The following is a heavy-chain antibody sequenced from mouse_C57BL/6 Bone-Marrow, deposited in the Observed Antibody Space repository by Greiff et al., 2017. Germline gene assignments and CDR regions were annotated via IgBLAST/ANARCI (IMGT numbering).Heavy chain of an antibody. CDR2: IYPSDSET. J-gene: IGHJ3*01. CDR1: GYTFTSYW. V-gene: IGHV1-61*01. D-gene: IGHD2-4*01. Sequence: QVQLQQPGAELVRPGSSVKLSCKASGYTFTSYWMDWVKQRPGQGLEWIGNIYPSDSETHYNQKFKDKATLTVDKSSSTAYMQLSSLTSEDSAVYYCASRGDYDYDGAWFAYWGQRTLVTVSA. CDR3: ASRGDYDYDGAWFAY.